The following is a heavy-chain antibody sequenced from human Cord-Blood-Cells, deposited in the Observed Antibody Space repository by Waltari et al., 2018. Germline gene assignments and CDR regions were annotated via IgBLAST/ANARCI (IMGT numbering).Heavy chain of an antibody. V-gene: IGHV1-69*01. CDR1: GGTFSSYA. Sequence: QVQLVQSGAEVKKPGSSVKVSCKASGGTFSSYAISWVRQAPGQGLEWMGGIIPIVGTANYSQKFQGRVTITADESTSTAYMELSSLRSEDTAVYYCARDSSSSLKQSHYAFDIWGQGTMVTVSS. CDR2: IIPIVGTA. CDR3: ARDSSSSLKQSHYAFDI. D-gene: IGHD2-2*01. J-gene: IGHJ3*02.